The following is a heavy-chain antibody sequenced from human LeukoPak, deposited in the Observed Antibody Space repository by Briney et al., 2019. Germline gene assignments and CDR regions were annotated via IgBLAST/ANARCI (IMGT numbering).Heavy chain of an antibody. CDR2: MYYNGSM. Sequence: SSETLSLTCTVSGGSISSHYWSWIRQPPGKGLEWIGYMYYNGSMNYNPSLKSRVTISADTSKNQFSLKLSSVTAADTAVYYCASRYGSGSYGFDYWGQGTLVTVSS. CDR3: ASRYGSGSYGFDY. D-gene: IGHD3-10*01. J-gene: IGHJ4*02. V-gene: IGHV4-59*11. CDR1: GGSISSHY.